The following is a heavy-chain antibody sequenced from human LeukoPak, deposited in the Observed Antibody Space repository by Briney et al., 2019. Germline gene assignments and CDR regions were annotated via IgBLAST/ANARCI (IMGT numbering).Heavy chain of an antibody. CDR2: INSDGSST. CDR3: AREGIAAAGMLDY. CDR1: GFTFSSYW. Sequence: GGSLRLSCAGSGFTFSSYWMHWVRHAPGKGLVWVSRINSDGSSTSYADSVKGRFTISRDNAKNTLYLQMNSLRAEDTAVYYCAREGIAAAGMLDYWGQGTLVTVSS. J-gene: IGHJ4*02. D-gene: IGHD6-13*01. V-gene: IGHV3-74*01.